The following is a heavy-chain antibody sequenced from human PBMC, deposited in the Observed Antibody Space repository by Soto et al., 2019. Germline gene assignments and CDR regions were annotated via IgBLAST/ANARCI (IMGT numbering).Heavy chain of an antibody. V-gene: IGHV3-7*01. CDR2: IDQAGSDK. J-gene: IGHJ4*02. D-gene: IGHD2-21*02. CDR1: GFTLSNHW. CDR3: ARIGYWADRGTDCSFES. Sequence: EVQLVESGGGLVQPGGSLRLSCAASGFTLSNHWMSWVRQAPGKGLAGVANIDQAGSDKRYVDSVKGRVTISKDNGEKSLRLQMNRLRPEDTAVYYCARIGYWADRGTDCSFESWGPGTLVTVSS.